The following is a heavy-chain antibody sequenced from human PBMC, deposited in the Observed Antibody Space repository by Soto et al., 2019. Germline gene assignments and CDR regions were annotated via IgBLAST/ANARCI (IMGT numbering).Heavy chain of an antibody. Sequence: QVQLQESGPGLVKPSQTLSLTCTVSGGSISSGGYYWSWIRQHPGKGLEWIGYIYYSGSTYYNPSLKRRVTISLDTSKNQCSLKLSSVTAADTAVYYCASPSVAATPRGYYYGMDVWGQGTTVTVSS. V-gene: IGHV4-31*03. CDR2: IYYSGST. J-gene: IGHJ6*02. CDR3: ASPSVAATPRGYYYGMDV. CDR1: GGSISSGGYY. D-gene: IGHD2-15*01.